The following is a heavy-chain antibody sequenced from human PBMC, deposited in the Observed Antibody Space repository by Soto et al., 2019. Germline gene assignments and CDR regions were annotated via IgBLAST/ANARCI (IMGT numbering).Heavy chain of an antibody. CDR3: ATSNWNHGEPFDY. V-gene: IGHV4-4*07. D-gene: IGHD1-1*01. CDR2: IYSSGST. J-gene: IGHJ4*02. CDR1: GGSISSYY. Sequence: PSETLSLTCTVSGGSISSYYWSWIRQPAGKGLEWIGRIYSSGSTTYNPSLKSRVTMPVDTSKNQFSLKLSSMTAADTAVYYCATSNWNHGEPFDYWGQGTLVTVSS.